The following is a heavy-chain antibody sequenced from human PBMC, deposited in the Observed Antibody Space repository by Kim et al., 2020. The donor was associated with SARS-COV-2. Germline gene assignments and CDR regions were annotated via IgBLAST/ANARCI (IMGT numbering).Heavy chain of an antibody. CDR2: IYYSGST. Sequence: SETLSLTCTVSGGSISSSSYYWGWIRQPPGKGLEWIGTIYYSGSTYYNPSLKSRVTISVDTSKNQFSLKLSSVTAADTAVYYCTRRSIVVVPAYGMDVWGQGTTVTVSS. D-gene: IGHD2-2*01. V-gene: IGHV4-39*01. CDR3: TRRSIVVVPAYGMDV. CDR1: GGSISSSSYY. J-gene: IGHJ6*02.